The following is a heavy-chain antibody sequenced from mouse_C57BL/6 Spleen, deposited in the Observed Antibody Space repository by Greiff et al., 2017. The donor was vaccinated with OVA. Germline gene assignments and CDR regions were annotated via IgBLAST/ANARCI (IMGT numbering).Heavy chain of an antibody. CDR2: IYPGDGDT. D-gene: IGHD2-3*01. V-gene: IGHV1-82*01. Sequence: QVQLKQSGPELVKPGASVKISCKASGYAFSSSWMNWVKQRPGKGLEWIGRIYPGDGDTNYNGKFKGKATLTADKSSSTAYMQLSSLTSEDSAVYFCADGYSYAMDYWGQGTSVTVSS. CDR1: GYAFSSSW. J-gene: IGHJ4*01. CDR3: ADGYSYAMDY.